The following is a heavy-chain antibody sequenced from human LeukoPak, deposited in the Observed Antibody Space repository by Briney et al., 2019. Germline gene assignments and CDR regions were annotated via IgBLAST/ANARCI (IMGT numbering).Heavy chain of an antibody. CDR2: FDPEDGES. V-gene: IGHV1-24*01. Sequence: ASVTVSFTVSGYTLTDLAMHWVRQAPGKGLEWLGGFDPEDGESIYPQKFQGRVTMTEDTSTDTAYMELRRLTSEDTAIYYCALGMVAATTLFDYWGQGTLVTVSS. CDR1: GYTLTDLA. D-gene: IGHD2-15*01. J-gene: IGHJ4*02. CDR3: ALGMVAATTLFDY.